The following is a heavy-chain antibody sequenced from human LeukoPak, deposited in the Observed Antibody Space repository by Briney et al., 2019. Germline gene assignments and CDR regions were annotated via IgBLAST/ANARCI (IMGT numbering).Heavy chain of an antibody. CDR3: ARIGHDLYQTFDF. Sequence: GGSLKLSCTASGFTITSYVTSWVRQAPGKGLEWISSLRGGDDSTNYADSVKGRFAISTDNFKNTVYLQMNTLTVDDTALYYCARIGHDLYQTFDFWGNGNLITVSS. J-gene: IGHJ4*01. D-gene: IGHD2-2*01. CDR2: LRGGDDST. V-gene: IGHV3-23*01. CDR1: GFTITSYV.